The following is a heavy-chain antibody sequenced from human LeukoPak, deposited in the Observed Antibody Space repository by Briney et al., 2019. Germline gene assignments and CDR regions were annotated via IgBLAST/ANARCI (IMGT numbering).Heavy chain of an antibody. V-gene: IGHV4-39*01. CDR2: IYHSGST. CDR1: GGSISSSSYY. Sequence: SETLSLTCTVSGGSISSSSYYWGWIRQPPGRGLEWIGSIYHSGSTHYNPSLKSRLTIFVDTSKNQFSLKVNSVIAADTAVYYCARNGTVTVSGTKFNYFDYWGQGNLVTVSS. J-gene: IGHJ4*02. D-gene: IGHD4-17*01. CDR3: ARNGTVTVSGTKFNYFDY.